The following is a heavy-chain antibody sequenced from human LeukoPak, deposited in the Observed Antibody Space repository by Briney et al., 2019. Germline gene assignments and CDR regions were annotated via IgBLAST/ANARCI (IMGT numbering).Heavy chain of an antibody. Sequence: KPSETLSLTCTVSGGSISSYYWSWIRQPAGKGLEWIGRIYTSGSTNYNPSLKSRVTMSVDTSKNQFSLKLSSVTAADTAVYYCARGEVSAAAGTFGFHNWFDPWGQGTLVTVSS. J-gene: IGHJ5*02. CDR1: GGSISSYY. CDR3: ARGEVSAAAGTFGFHNWFDP. V-gene: IGHV4-4*07. CDR2: IYTSGST. D-gene: IGHD6-13*01.